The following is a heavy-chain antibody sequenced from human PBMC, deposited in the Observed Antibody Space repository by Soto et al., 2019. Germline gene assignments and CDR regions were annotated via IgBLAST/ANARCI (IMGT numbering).Heavy chain of an antibody. J-gene: IGHJ6*03. CDR3: ARGNYMDV. CDR1: GFSFSSYN. Sequence: RGSLRLSCSASGFSFSSYNMNWVRQAPGKGLEWVSLISSSGSSILYADSVKGRFTISRDNAKNSLYLQVSGLRAEDTAVYYCARGNYMDVWGKGTTVTVSS. CDR2: ISSSGSSI. V-gene: IGHV3-21*06.